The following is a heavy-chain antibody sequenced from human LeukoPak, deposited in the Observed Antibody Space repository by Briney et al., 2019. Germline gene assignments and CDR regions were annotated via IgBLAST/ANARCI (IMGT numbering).Heavy chain of an antibody. CDR2: INSDGSST. CDR1: GFTFRSHW. V-gene: IGHV3-74*01. J-gene: IGHJ5*02. Sequence: GGSLRLSCAASGFTFRSHWMHWVRQAPGKGLVWVSRINSDGSSTSYADSVKGRFTISRDNAKDTLYLQMSSLRDEDTAVYYCVSDLCGGDDQWGRGTLVTVSS. CDR3: VSDLCGGDDQ. D-gene: IGHD3-3*01.